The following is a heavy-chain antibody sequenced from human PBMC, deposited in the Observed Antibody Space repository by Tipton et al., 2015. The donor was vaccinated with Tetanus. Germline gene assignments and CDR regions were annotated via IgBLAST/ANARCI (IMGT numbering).Heavy chain of an antibody. CDR2: MYSGGDT. J-gene: IGHJ5*02. CDR1: GFIVSSHY. Sequence: SLRLSCVASGFIVSSHYMSWVRQAPGKGLEWVSVMYSGGDTYYVDSVKGRFSISRDNAKNTLYLQMNSLRVEDTAVYYCARSQRFTLGFDLWGPGTRVTVSS. V-gene: IGHV3-53*01. D-gene: IGHD6-25*01. CDR3: ARSQRFTLGFDL.